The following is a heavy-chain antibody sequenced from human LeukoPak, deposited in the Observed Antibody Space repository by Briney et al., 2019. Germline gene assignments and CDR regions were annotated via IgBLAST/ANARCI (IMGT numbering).Heavy chain of an antibody. V-gene: IGHV3-30*02. Sequence: GGSLRLSCAASGFTFSSYWMSWVRQAPGKGLEWVAFIRYDGSNKYYADSVKGRFTISRDNSKNTLYLQMNSLRAEDTAVYYCAKDQGGSYYADYWGQGTLVTVSS. CDR3: AKDQGGSYYADY. CDR2: IRYDGSNK. CDR1: GFTFSSYW. D-gene: IGHD1-26*01. J-gene: IGHJ4*02.